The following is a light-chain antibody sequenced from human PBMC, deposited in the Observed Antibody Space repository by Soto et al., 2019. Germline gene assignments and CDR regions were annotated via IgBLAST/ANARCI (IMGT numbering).Light chain of an antibody. V-gene: IGLV2-14*01. CDR3: SSYTSSSTYV. Sequence: LTQPASVSWSPGQSITISCTGTSSDVGGYNYASWYQQHPGKAPKLMIYDVSNRPSGVSNRFSGSKSGNTASLTISGLQAEDEADYYCSSYTSSSTYVFGTGTKVTVL. J-gene: IGLJ1*01. CDR2: DVS. CDR1: SSDVGGYNY.